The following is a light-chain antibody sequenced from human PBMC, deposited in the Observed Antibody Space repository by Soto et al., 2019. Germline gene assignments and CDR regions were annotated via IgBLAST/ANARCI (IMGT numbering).Light chain of an antibody. V-gene: IGLV2-11*01. CDR2: DVS. CDR1: SSNVGGYNY. CDR3: CSYAGSYLNWV. J-gene: IGLJ3*02. Sequence: QSALTQPRSVSGSPGQSVTISCTGASSNVGGYNYVSWYQQHPGKAPKVMIYDVSKRPSGVPDRFSGSKSGNTASLTISGLQAEDEADYYCCSYAGSYLNWVFGGGTKLTVL.